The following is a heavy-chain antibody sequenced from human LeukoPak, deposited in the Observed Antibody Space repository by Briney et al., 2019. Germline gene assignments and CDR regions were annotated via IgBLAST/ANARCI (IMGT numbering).Heavy chain of an antibody. CDR2: IIPIFGTA. V-gene: IGHV1-69*05. CDR3: AGVGSSGYVPYYFDY. J-gene: IGHJ4*02. CDR1: GGTFSSYA. Sequence: ASVKVSCKASGGTFSSYAISWVRQAPGQGLEWMGGIIPIFGTANYTQKFQGRVTITTDETTSTAYMELSSLRSEETAVYYCAGVGSSGYVPYYFDYWGQGTLVTVSS. D-gene: IGHD3-22*01.